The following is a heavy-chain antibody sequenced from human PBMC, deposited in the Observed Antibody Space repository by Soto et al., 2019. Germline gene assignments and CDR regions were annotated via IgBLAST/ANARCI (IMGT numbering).Heavy chain of an antibody. D-gene: IGHD3-22*01. V-gene: IGHV1-69*13. Sequence: SVKVSCKASGGTLSSYAISWVRQAPGQGLEWMGGIIPIFGTANYAQKFQGRVTITADESTSTAYMELSRLRSEDTAVYYCASGGSDSSGYYNYYYGMDVWGQGTTVTVSS. CDR1: GGTLSSYA. CDR2: IIPIFGTA. J-gene: IGHJ6*02. CDR3: ASGGSDSSGYYNYYYGMDV.